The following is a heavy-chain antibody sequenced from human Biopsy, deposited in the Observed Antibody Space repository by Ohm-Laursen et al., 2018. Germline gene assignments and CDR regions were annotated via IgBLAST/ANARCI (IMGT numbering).Heavy chain of an antibody. D-gene: IGHD1-14*01. CDR3: ARDTELLSIGLDYNFGMVV. V-gene: IGHV1-69*13. Sequence: SVKVSCKASGDTFTMFPISWVRQAPGQGLEWMGAILPFYGTTNFAQKFQGRVTLTADGSTSTAYMELSSLRSEDTAVYYCARDTELLSIGLDYNFGMVVWGQGTTVTVSS. CDR1: GDTFTMFP. J-gene: IGHJ6*02. CDR2: ILPFYGTT.